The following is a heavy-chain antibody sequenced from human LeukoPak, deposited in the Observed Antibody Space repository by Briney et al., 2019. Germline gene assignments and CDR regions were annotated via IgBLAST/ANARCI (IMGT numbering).Heavy chain of an antibody. Sequence: SVKVSCKASGGTFSSYAISWVRQAPGQGLEWMGGIIPIFGTANYAQKFQGRVTITADESTSTAYMELSSLRSEDTAVYYCARDGTDRDFWSGSRRPQARVGWYYYYYMDVWGKGTTVTVPS. CDR1: GGTFSSYA. V-gene: IGHV1-69*01. CDR3: ARDGTDRDFWSGSRRPQARVGWYYYYYMDV. CDR2: IIPIFGTA. J-gene: IGHJ6*03. D-gene: IGHD3-3*01.